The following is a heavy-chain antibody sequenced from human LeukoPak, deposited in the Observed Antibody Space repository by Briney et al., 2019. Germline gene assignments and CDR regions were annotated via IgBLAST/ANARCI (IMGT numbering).Heavy chain of an antibody. V-gene: IGHV3-33*01. Sequence: PGRSLRLSCAASGFTFSNYGMHWVRQAPVKGLEWVAVIWYDGSNKYYADSVKGRFTISRDNSKNTLYLQMNSLRAEDTAVYYCARMIVGATVVDYWGQGTLVTVSS. J-gene: IGHJ4*02. CDR3: ARMIVGATVVDY. D-gene: IGHD1-26*01. CDR1: GFTFSNYG. CDR2: IWYDGSNK.